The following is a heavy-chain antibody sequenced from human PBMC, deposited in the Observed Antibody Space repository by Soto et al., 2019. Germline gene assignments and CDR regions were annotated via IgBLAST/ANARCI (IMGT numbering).Heavy chain of an antibody. Sequence: QVQLQESGPGLVKPSETLSLTCTVSGGSVSSGNYYWSWIRQPPGKRLEWIGYIYYSGSTNYNPSLKSRVTISVDTPKNQFSLKLSSVTAADTAVYYCASYSSGWYDVSYWGQGTLVTVSS. CDR3: ASYSSGWYDVSY. CDR2: IYYSGST. J-gene: IGHJ4*02. V-gene: IGHV4-61*01. D-gene: IGHD6-19*01. CDR1: GGSVSSGNYY.